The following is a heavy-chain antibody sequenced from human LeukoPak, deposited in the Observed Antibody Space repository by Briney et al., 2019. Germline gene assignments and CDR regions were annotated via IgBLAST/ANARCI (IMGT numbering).Heavy chain of an antibody. CDR1: VFTFSNYW. J-gene: IGHJ4*02. Sequence: GGSLRLACAASVFTFSNYWMYWVRQAPGQGLEWVANIKPDESEKYYGDSVKGRFTISRDNAKNSVYLQMHSLRVEDTAIYYCVTHEVTVVTRSTFDYWGQGTLVTVSS. D-gene: IGHD4-23*01. CDR3: VTHEVTVVTRSTFDY. CDR2: IKPDESEK. V-gene: IGHV3-7*01.